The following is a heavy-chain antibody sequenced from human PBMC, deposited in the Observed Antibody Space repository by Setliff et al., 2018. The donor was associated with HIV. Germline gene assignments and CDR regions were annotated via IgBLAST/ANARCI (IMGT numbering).Heavy chain of an antibody. Sequence: SVKVSCKTSGFTSPNSAIQWVRQARGQRLEWIGWIVVDSGLTNYAQKFQERVTITRDMSANTAFMELRSLRSDDTAVYYCARRGVGTSDAFDLWGQGTMVTVSS. CDR1: GFTSPNSA. D-gene: IGHD2-8*01. V-gene: IGHV1-58*02. CDR2: IVVDSGLT. CDR3: ARRGVGTSDAFDL. J-gene: IGHJ3*01.